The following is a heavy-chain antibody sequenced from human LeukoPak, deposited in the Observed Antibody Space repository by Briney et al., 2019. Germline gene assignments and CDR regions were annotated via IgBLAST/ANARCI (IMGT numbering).Heavy chain of an antibody. J-gene: IGHJ4*02. D-gene: IGHD3-16*01. CDR1: GFTFSSFG. Sequence: GGSLRLSCAVSGFTFSSFGMSWVRQAPGKGLEWVSTISDRGGSTYYADSVKGRFTISRDNSKNTLYLQMNSLRAEDTAVYYCAKNRGGVTTNFDYWGQGTLVTVSS. CDR3: AKNRGGVTTNFDY. CDR2: ISDRGGST. V-gene: IGHV3-23*01.